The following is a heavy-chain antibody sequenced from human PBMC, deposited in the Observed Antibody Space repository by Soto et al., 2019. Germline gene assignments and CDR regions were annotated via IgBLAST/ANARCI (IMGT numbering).Heavy chain of an antibody. CDR3: ARVLKYSSGWYHPPYYFDY. V-gene: IGHV3-21*01. D-gene: IGHD6-19*01. CDR1: GFTFSSYS. J-gene: IGHJ4*02. CDR2: ISSSSSYI. Sequence: PGGSLRLSCAASGFTFSSYSMNWVRQAPGKGLEWVSSISSSSSYIYYADSVKGRFTISRDNAKNSLYLQMNSLRAEDMAVYYCARVLKYSSGWYHPPYYFDYWGQGTLVTVSS.